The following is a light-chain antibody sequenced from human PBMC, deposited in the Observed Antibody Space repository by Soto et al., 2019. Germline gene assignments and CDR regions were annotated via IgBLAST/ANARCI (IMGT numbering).Light chain of an antibody. CDR3: SSYGGTNNVV. Sequence: QSALTQPPSASGSPGQSVTISCTGTSSDVGGYKYVSWYQHYPGKAPKVVIYEVTKRPSGVPDRFSGSQSGNTASLTVSGLQAEDEADYYCSSYGGTNNVVFGGGTKVTVL. CDR2: EVT. CDR1: SSDVGGYKY. V-gene: IGLV2-8*01. J-gene: IGLJ2*01.